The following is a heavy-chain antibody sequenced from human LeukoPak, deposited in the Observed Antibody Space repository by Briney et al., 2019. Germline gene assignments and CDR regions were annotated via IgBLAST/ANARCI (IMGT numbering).Heavy chain of an antibody. D-gene: IGHD5-12*01. CDR2: ISSSSSYI. Sequence: PGGSLRLSCAASGFTFSSYSMNWVRQAPGKGLEWVSSISSSSSYIYYADSVKGRFTISRDNAKNSLYLQMNSLRSDDTAVYYCTSTGYSGHDPLHYWGRGTLVTVSS. CDR1: GFTFSSYS. V-gene: IGHV3-21*04. CDR3: TSTGYSGHDPLHY. J-gene: IGHJ4*02.